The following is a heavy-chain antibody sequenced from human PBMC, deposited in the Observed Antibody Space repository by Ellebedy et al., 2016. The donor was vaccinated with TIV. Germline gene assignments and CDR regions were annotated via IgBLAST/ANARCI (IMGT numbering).Heavy chain of an antibody. J-gene: IGHJ4*02. Sequence: GGSLRLXXAASGFTFSSYSMNWVRQAPGKGLEWVSYISSSSSTIYYADSVKGRFTISRDNAKNSLYLQMNSLRAEDTAVYYCATGFSGALYYFDYWGQGTLVTVSS. D-gene: IGHD1-26*01. CDR1: GFTFSSYS. CDR3: ATGFSGALYYFDY. CDR2: ISSSSSTI. V-gene: IGHV3-48*04.